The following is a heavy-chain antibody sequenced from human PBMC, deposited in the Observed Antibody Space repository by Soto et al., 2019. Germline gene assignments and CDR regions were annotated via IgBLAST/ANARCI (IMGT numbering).Heavy chain of an antibody. CDR2: IYYSGST. Sequence: SETLSLTCTVSGGSISSGDYYWSWIRQPPGKGLEWIGYIYYSGSTYYNPSLKSRVTISVDTSKNQFSLKLSSVTAADTAVYYCARDNYDSSGYYYENYWGQGTLVTVSS. D-gene: IGHD3-22*01. CDR1: GGSISSGDYY. V-gene: IGHV4-30-4*01. CDR3: ARDNYDSSGYYYENY. J-gene: IGHJ4*02.